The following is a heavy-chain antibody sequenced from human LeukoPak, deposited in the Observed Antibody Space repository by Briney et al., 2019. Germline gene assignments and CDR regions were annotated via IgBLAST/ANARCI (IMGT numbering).Heavy chain of an antibody. CDR3: ASALKRGSAGTLIDY. CDR2: IKQDGSEK. Sequence: GGSLRLSCAASGFTFSSYWMSWVRQAPGKGLEWVANIKQDGSEKYYVDSVKGRFTISRDNAKNSLYLQMNSLRAEDTAVYYCASALKRGSAGTLIDYWGQGTLVTVSS. J-gene: IGHJ4*02. V-gene: IGHV3-7*03. D-gene: IGHD6-13*01. CDR1: GFTFSSYW.